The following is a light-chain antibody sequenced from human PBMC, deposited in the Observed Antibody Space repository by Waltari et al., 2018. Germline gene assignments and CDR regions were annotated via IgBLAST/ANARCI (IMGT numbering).Light chain of an antibody. CDR1: ETIKTN. V-gene: IGKV3-15*01. CDR2: DAS. Sequence: ATLSVSPGEGATLSCRASETIKTNLAWYQHKPGQAPRLLIYDASTRATGIPARFSGSGSGTEFTLTISSLQSEDFAIYFCQQYNEWPPISTFGQGTNLEIK. CDR3: QQYNEWPPIST. J-gene: IGKJ2*01.